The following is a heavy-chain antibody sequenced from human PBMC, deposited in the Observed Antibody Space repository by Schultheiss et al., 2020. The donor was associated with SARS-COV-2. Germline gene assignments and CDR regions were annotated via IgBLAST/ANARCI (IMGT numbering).Heavy chain of an antibody. CDR3: AGHRITMVQGVITS. V-gene: IGHV4-59*12. CDR1: GGSFSGYY. D-gene: IGHD3-10*01. Sequence: SETLSLTCAVYGGSFSGYYWGWIRQPPGKGLEWIGYIYYSGSTNYNPSLKSRVTMSVDTSKNQFSLKLSSVTAADTAVYYCAGHRITMVQGVITSWGQGTLVTVSS. J-gene: IGHJ4*02. CDR2: IYYSGST.